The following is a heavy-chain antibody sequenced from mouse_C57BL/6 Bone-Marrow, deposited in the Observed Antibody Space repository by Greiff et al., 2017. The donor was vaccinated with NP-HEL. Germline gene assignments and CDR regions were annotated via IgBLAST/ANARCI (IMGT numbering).Heavy chain of an antibody. D-gene: IGHD1-1*01. Sequence: EVKVVESGGGLVQSGRSLRLSCATSGFTFSDFYMEWVRQAPGKGLEWIAASRNKANDYTTEYSASVKGRFIVSRDTSQSILYLQMNALRAEDTAIYYCARDYYYGSRYWYFDVWGTGTTVTVSS. V-gene: IGHV7-1*01. CDR1: GFTFSDFY. CDR3: ARDYYYGSRYWYFDV. J-gene: IGHJ1*03. CDR2: SRNKANDYTT.